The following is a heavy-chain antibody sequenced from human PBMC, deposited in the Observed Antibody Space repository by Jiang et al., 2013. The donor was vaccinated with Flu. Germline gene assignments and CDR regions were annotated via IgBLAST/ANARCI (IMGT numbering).Heavy chain of an antibody. CDR1: GDSVSSNSAT. D-gene: IGHD6-19*01. CDR2: TYYRSRWYN. V-gene: IGHV6-1*01. Sequence: QTLSLTCAISGDSVSSNSATWNWIRQSPSRGVEWLGRTYYRSRWYNDYAVSVKSRITINPDTSKNQFSLLLNSVTPEDTAVYYCARAVAGTGLFRYYYTMDVWAQGTTVTVSS. J-gene: IGHJ6*02. CDR3: ARAVAGTGLFRYYYTMDV.